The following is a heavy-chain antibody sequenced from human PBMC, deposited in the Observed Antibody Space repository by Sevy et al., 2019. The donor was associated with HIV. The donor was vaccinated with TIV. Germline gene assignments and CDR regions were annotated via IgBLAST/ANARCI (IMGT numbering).Heavy chain of an antibody. CDR3: ARVGYCRGGTCFSGFYYAMDV. V-gene: IGHV3-53*01. D-gene: IGHD2-15*01. J-gene: IGHJ6*02. CDR1: GFTLTNEF. CDR2: VYSGGAT. Sequence: GGSLRLSCAVSGFTLTNEFFSWVRQAPGKGLEWVAVVYSGGATYYADSLKGRFTISRDNSKVTLYLQMKSLRAEDTAVYYCARVGYCRGGTCFSGFYYAMDVWRQGTTVTVSS.